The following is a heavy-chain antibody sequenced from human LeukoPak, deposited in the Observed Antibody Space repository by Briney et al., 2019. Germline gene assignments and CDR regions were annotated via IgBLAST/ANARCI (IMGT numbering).Heavy chain of an antibody. D-gene: IGHD3-10*01. Sequence: ETLSLTCTVSGGSISSYYWSWIRQPPGKGLEWIGYIYYSGSTNYNPSLKSRVTISVDTSKNQFSLKLSSVTAADTAVYYCARDGFRERFGELLGFDPWGQGTLVTVSS. CDR3: ARDGFRERFGELLGFDP. V-gene: IGHV4-59*01. CDR1: GGSISSYY. CDR2: IYYSGST. J-gene: IGHJ5*02.